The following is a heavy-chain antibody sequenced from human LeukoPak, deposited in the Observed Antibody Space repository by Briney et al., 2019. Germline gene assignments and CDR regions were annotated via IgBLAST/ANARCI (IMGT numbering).Heavy chain of an antibody. CDR3: ARDPRCSSMSCYRSSFYGMDV. CDR2: ISSSGSSM. V-gene: IGHV3-48*03. D-gene: IGHD2-2*01. J-gene: IGHJ6*02. CDR1: GFTFSSYE. Sequence: GGSLRLSCAASGFTFSSYEMNWVRQAPGKGLEWVSYISSSGSSMYYADSVKGRFTISRDNAKNSLYLQMNSLRAEDTAVYYCARDPRCSSMSCYRSSFYGMDVWGQGTTVTVPS.